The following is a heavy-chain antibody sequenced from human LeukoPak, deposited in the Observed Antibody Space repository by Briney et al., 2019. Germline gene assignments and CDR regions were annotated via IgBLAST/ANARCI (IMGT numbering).Heavy chain of an antibody. J-gene: IGHJ5*02. V-gene: IGHV3-21*01. CDR2: ISSGSSYI. Sequence: GGSLRLSCAASGFTFSSYSMNWVRQAPGKGLEWVSSISSGSSYIYYADSVKGRSTISRDNGKNSLYLQMNSLRAEDTAVYYCARDGPKYCSNGVCYAPVDPWGQGTLVTVSS. CDR3: ARDGPKYCSNGVCYAPVDP. CDR1: GFTFSSYS. D-gene: IGHD2-8*01.